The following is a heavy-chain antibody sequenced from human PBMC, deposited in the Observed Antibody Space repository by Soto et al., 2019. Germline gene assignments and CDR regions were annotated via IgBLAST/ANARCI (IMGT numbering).Heavy chain of an antibody. J-gene: IGHJ5*02. CDR2: IYSGGSS. D-gene: IGHD3-10*01. CDR1: GFTVSNSH. CDR3: ARLGPYGSESYSFRYNWFDP. Sequence: PGGSLRLSCTTSGFTVSNSHMTWVRQAPGKGLEWVSVIYSGGSSYYAVSVQGRFTISRDNSKNTVYLQMNSLRGEDTAMYYCARLGPYGSESYSFRYNWFDPWGQGTQVTVSS. V-gene: IGHV3-53*01.